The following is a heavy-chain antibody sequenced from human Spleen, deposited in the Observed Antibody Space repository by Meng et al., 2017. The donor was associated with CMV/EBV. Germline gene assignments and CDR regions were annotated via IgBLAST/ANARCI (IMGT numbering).Heavy chain of an antibody. V-gene: IGHV1-18*01. CDR1: GYTFTDYV. J-gene: IGHJ3*02. D-gene: IGHD5-24*01. CDR3: ARERFERWLQLPHDAFDI. Sequence: ASVKVSCKAYGYTFTDYVISWVRQAPGQGLEWMGWISTYNDNTDYAQKLQGRVTMTTDTSTRTAYMELRSLRSADTAVYYCARERFERWLQLPHDAFDIWGQGTMVTVSS. CDR2: ISTYNDNT.